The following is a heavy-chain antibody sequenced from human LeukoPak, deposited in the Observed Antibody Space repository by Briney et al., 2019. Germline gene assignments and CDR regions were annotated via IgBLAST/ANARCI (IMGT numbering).Heavy chain of an antibody. Sequence: PSETLSLTCTVSGGSISSSSYYWGWIRQPPGKGLEWIGSIYYSGSTYYNPSLKSRVTISVDTSKNQFSLKLSSVTAADTAVYYCARGGYYYDSSGYYYTPIDYWGQGTLVTVSS. D-gene: IGHD3-22*01. V-gene: IGHV4-39*01. CDR2: IYYSGST. CDR1: GGSISSSSYY. J-gene: IGHJ4*02. CDR3: ARGGYYYDSSGYYYTPIDY.